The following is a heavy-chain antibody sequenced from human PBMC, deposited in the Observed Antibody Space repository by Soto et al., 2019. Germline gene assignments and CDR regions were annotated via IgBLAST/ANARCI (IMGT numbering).Heavy chain of an antibody. J-gene: IGHJ3*02. CDR2: IYYSGST. D-gene: IGHD6-19*01. V-gene: IGHV4-30-4*01. Sequence: QVQLQESGPGLVKPSQTLSLTCTVSGGSISSGDYYWSWIRQPPGKGLEWIGYIYYSGSTYYNPSLRSRVTISVDTSKNQFSMTLCSVTAADRTVYYCAHSSSGRAFDIWGQGTMVTVSS. CDR1: GGSISSGDYY. CDR3: AHSSSGRAFDI.